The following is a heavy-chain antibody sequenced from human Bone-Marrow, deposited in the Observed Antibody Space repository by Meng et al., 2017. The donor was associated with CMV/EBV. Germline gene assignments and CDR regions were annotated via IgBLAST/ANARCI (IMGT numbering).Heavy chain of an antibody. J-gene: IGHJ3*02. D-gene: IGHD3-3*01. Sequence: KVSCKASGNSFTTSWIGWVRQMPGKGLEWMGIIYPGDSDTRYSPSFQGQVTISADKSISTAYLQWSSLKASDTAMYYCASSIRFLEWLFDAFDIWGQGTMVTVSS. CDR1: GNSFTTSW. CDR3: ASSIRFLEWLFDAFDI. CDR2: IYPGDSDT. V-gene: IGHV5-51*01.